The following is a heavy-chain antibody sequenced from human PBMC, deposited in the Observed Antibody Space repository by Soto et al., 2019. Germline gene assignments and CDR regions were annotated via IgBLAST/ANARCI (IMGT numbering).Heavy chain of an antibody. CDR1: GGSFSGYY. D-gene: IGHD3-16*01. CDR2: INHSGST. Sequence: SETLSLTCAVYGGSFSGYYWSWIRQPPGKGLEWIGEINHSGSTNYNPSLKSRVTISVDTSKNQFSLKLSSVTAADTAVYYCARGLGIWYYYGMDVWGQGTTVTV. V-gene: IGHV4-34*01. CDR3: ARGLGIWYYYGMDV. J-gene: IGHJ6*02.